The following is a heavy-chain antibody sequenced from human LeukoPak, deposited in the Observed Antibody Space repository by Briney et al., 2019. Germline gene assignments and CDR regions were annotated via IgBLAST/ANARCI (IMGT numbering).Heavy chain of an antibody. Sequence: PSGTLSLTCTVSGGSISSYYWSWIRQPPGKGLEWIGYIYYSGSTNYNPSLKSRVTISVDTSKNQFSLKLSSVTAADTAVYYCARAHLIKGPFDYWGQGTLVTVSS. CDR3: ARAHLIKGPFDY. V-gene: IGHV4-59*01. CDR1: GGSISSYY. J-gene: IGHJ4*02. D-gene: IGHD3-10*01. CDR2: IYYSGST.